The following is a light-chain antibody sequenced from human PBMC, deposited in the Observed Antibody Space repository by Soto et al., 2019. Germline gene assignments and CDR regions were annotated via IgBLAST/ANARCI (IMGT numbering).Light chain of an antibody. Sequence: QSVLTQPASVSGSPGQSITISCTGTSSDVGGYNLVSWYQQYPDKAPKLMIFDVNTRPSGVSNRFSGSKSGNTASLPISGLHAEDEADYYCSSYKSSSTLPYVFGTGTKLTVL. V-gene: IGLV2-14*01. CDR1: SSDVGGYNL. CDR3: SSYKSSSTLPYV. CDR2: DVN. J-gene: IGLJ1*01.